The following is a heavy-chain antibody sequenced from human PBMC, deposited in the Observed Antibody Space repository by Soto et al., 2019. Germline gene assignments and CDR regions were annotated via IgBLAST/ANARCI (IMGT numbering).Heavy chain of an antibody. D-gene: IGHD2-21*01. CDR3: AKDGIVGPTSDYDYGMDV. V-gene: IGHV3-23*01. Sequence: EVQLSESGGGSVQPGTSLRLSCAASGFTFSTSAMSWVRQAPGRGLEWVSGISGSVGRTYYADSMKGRFTIYRENSKNTVHLQMNSRRVDDTGVYYCAKDGIVGPTSDYDYGMDVWGQGTTVTVSS. CDR1: GFTFSTSA. J-gene: IGHJ6*02. CDR2: ISGSVGRT.